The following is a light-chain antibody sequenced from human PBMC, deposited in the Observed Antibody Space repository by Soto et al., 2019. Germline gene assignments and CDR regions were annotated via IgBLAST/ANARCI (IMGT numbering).Light chain of an antibody. CDR1: HDVSRN. J-gene: IGKJ4*01. CDR2: DAY. Sequence: DIQMTQSPSSLSASEGDRVTITCQSSHDVSRNLNWFQQKPGEAPQLLIYDAYNLERGVPSRFSGSGSGTDFTLTISSLQPEDVATYYFQQYNSMLSFGGGTEVEIK. V-gene: IGKV1-33*01. CDR3: QQYNSMLS.